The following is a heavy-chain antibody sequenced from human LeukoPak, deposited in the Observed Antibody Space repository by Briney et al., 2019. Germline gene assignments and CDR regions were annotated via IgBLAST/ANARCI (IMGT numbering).Heavy chain of an antibody. CDR3: ARDPGMVTTPYYYGMDV. J-gene: IGHJ6*02. V-gene: IGHV1-18*01. CDR2: ISAYNGNT. Sequence: ASVKVSCKASGYTFINYGIGWVRQAPGQGLEWMGWISAYNGNTNYAQKLQGRVTMTTDTSTSTAYMELRSLRSDDTAVYYCARDPGMVTTPYYYGMDVWGQGTTVTVSS. CDR1: GYTFINYG. D-gene: IGHD4-23*01.